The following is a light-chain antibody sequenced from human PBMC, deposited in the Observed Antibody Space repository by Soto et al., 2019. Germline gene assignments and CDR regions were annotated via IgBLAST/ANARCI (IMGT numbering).Light chain of an antibody. CDR2: GAS. J-gene: IGKJ1*01. Sequence: ETVLTQSTATLSVSPGERATLSCRASQSVTSNLAWYQQKLGQAPRVLIFGASTRATGIPARFSGSGSGTEFSLTINSLQSEDFAVYYCQEYNSWPWTFGQGTKVDIK. V-gene: IGKV3-15*01. CDR1: QSVTSN. CDR3: QEYNSWPWT.